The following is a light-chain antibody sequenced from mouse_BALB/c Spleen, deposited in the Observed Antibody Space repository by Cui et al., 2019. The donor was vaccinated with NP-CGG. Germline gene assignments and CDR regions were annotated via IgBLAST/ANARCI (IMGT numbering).Light chain of an antibody. Sequence: QAVVTQDSALTTSPGETVTLTCRSSTGTVTTSNYASLVQEIPDHLFTGLIGGTNNRAPGVPARFSGSLIGDKAALTITGAQTEDEAIYFCALWYSNHWVFGGGTKLTVL. CDR2: GTN. V-gene: IGLV1*01. CDR1: TGTVTTSNY. CDR3: ALWYSNHWV. J-gene: IGLJ1*01.